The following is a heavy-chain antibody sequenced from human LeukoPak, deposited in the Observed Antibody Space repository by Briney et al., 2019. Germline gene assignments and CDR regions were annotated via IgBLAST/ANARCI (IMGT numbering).Heavy chain of an antibody. J-gene: IGHJ6*03. CDR2: IYYSGST. V-gene: IGHV4-59*01. CDR3: ARQRVAARVRGYDQLFHMDV. D-gene: IGHD2-15*01. Sequence: SETLSLTCAVYGGSFSGYYWSWIRQPPGKGLEWIGYIYYSGSTNYNPSLKSRVTISVDTSKNQFSLKLSSVTAADTAVYYCARQRVAARVRGYDQLFHMDVWGKGTTVTVSS. CDR1: GGSFSGYY.